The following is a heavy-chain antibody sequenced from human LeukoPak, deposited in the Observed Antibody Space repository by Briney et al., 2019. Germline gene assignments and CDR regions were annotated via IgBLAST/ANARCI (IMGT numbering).Heavy chain of an antibody. D-gene: IGHD3-10*01. CDR2: ISWNSGDL. Sequence: PGGSLRLSCAASGFTFENSAMHWVRHAPGKGLEWVSGISWNSGDLIYADSVKGRFTISRDNAKNSLHLQMNSLGLEDMALYYCARRSGDRAFDIWGQGTMVTVSS. CDR1: GFTFENSA. CDR3: ARRSGDRAFDI. J-gene: IGHJ3*02. V-gene: IGHV3-9*03.